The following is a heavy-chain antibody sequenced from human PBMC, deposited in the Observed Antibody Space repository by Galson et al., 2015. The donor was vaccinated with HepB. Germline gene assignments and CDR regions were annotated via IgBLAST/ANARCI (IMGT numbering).Heavy chain of an antibody. CDR3: ARALAYCGGDCYSGYFDY. CDR1: GFTFSSYW. Sequence: SLRLSCAASGFTFSSYWMHWVRQAPGKGLVWVSRVSGDGSSTTYADSVKGRFTISRDNSKNTLYLQMNSLRAEDTAVYYCARALAYCGGDCYSGYFDYWGQGTLVTVSS. CDR2: VSGDGSST. J-gene: IGHJ4*02. V-gene: IGHV3-74*01. D-gene: IGHD2-21*01.